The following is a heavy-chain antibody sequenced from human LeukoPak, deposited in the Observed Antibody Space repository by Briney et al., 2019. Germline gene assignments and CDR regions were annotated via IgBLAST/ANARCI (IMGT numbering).Heavy chain of an antibody. CDR3: ARLGLGTYYDFWSGSYYFDY. J-gene: IGHJ4*02. CDR1: GGSISSYY. CDR2: IYYSGST. D-gene: IGHD3-3*01. V-gene: IGHV4-59*01. Sequence: SETLSLTCTVSGGSISSYYWSWIRQPPGKGLEWIGYIYYSGSTNYNPSLKSRVTISVDTSKDQFSLKLSSVTAADTAVYYCARLGLGTYYDFWSGSYYFDYWGQGTLVTVSS.